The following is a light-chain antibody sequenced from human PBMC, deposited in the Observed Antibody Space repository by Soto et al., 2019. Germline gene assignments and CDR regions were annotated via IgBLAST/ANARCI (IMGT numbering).Light chain of an antibody. CDR1: QSVSSN. CDR2: GAS. V-gene: IGKV3-15*01. Sequence: EIVMTQSPATLSVSPGERATLSCRASQSVSSNLAWYQQKPGQVPRLLIYGASTRATGIPARCSGSGSGTEFPLTISSLQSAHFAVYHCHQYNNWPPHMYTLGQGTKLEIK. J-gene: IGKJ2*01. CDR3: HQYNNWPPHMYT.